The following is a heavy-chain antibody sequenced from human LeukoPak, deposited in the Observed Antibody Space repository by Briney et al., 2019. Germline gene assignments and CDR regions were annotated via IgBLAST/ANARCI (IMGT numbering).Heavy chain of an antibody. Sequence: PGGSLRLSCAASGFTFDDYAMHWVRQAPGKGLEWVSGISWNSGSIGYADSVKGRFTTSRDNAKNSLYLQMNTLRAEDTAVYFCAKPDGPDYWGQGTLVTVSS. D-gene: IGHD5-24*01. CDR1: GFTFDDYA. V-gene: IGHV3-9*01. J-gene: IGHJ4*02. CDR3: AKPDGPDY. CDR2: ISWNSGSI.